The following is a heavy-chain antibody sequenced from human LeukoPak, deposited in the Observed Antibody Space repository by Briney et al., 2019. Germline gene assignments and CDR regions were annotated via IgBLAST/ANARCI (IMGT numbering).Heavy chain of an antibody. Sequence: ASVKVSCKASGYTFTGYYIHWVRQAPGQGLEWMGWINPNGGTNYAHKFQGRVTMTRDTSISTAYMELDRLRFDDTAVYYCARESGVVPDFWGQGTLVTVSS. CDR3: ARESGVVPDF. CDR2: INPNGGT. V-gene: IGHV1-2*02. CDR1: GYTFTGYY. D-gene: IGHD2-15*01. J-gene: IGHJ4*02.